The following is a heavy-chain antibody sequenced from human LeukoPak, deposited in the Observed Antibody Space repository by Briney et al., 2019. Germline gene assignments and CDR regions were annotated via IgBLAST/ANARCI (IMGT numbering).Heavy chain of an antibody. CDR1: GFIVSNNY. CDR3: AKDYSGSYLRPPSD. J-gene: IGHJ4*02. V-gene: IGHV3-23*01. CDR2: ISGSGVST. D-gene: IGHD1-26*01. Sequence: PGGSLRLSCAASGFIVSNNYMSWVRQAPGKGLEWVSLISGSGVSTYYADSVKGRFTISRDNSKNTLYLQMNSLRAEDTAVYYCAKDYSGSYLRPPSDWGQGTLVTVSS.